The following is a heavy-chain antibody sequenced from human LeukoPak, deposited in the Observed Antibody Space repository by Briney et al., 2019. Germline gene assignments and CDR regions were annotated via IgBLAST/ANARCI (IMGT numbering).Heavy chain of an antibody. V-gene: IGHV3-66*02. J-gene: IGHJ4*02. CDR1: GFTVSSDH. D-gene: IGHD1-26*01. Sequence: GGSLRLSCAASGFTVSSDHMSWVRQAPGKGLEWVSAIYSGGNKYYADYVKGRFTISRDNSKNTLYLQMNSLRAEDTAVYYCARGGSGTYYSFDYWGQGTLVTVSS. CDR3: ARGGSGTYYSFDY. CDR2: IYSGGNK.